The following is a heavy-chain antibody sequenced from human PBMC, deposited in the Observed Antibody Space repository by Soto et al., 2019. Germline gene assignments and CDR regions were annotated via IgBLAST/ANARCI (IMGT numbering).Heavy chain of an antibody. J-gene: IGHJ5*02. CDR3: ARGDYYGSGSYSWFDP. D-gene: IGHD3-10*01. Sequence: ASVKVSCKASGYTFTSYAMHWVRQAPGQRLEWMGWINAGNGNTKYSQKFQGRVTITRDTSASTAYMELSSLRSEDTAVYYCARGDYYGSGSYSWFDPWGQGTLVTVSS. CDR2: INAGNGNT. CDR1: GYTFTSYA. V-gene: IGHV1-3*01.